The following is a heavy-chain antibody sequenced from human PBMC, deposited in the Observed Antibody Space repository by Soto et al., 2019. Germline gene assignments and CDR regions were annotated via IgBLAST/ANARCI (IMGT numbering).Heavy chain of an antibody. V-gene: IGHV4-30-4*01. D-gene: IGHD3-3*01. CDR1: GGSISSGDYY. J-gene: IGHJ6*02. Sequence: QVQLQESGPGLVKPSQTLSLTCTVSGGSISSGDYYWSWIRQPPGKGLEWIGYIYYSGSTYYNPSLKSRVTISVDTSKNQFSLKLSSVTAADTAVYYCARAHQLEYYDFWLDVWGQGTTVTVSS. CDR3: ARAHQLEYYDFWLDV. CDR2: IYYSGST.